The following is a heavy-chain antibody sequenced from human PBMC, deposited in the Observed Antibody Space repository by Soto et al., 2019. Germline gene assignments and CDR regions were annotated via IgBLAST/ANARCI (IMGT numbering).Heavy chain of an antibody. CDR1: GFTFSSYA. Sequence: GGSLRLSCAASGFTFSSYAMHWVRQAPGKGLEWVAVISYDGSNKYYAESVKGRFTISRDNSKNTLYLQMNSLRAEDTAMFYCARIGPSLGYSYGTDYWGQGTLVTVSS. D-gene: IGHD5-18*01. CDR3: ARIGPSLGYSYGTDY. J-gene: IGHJ4*02. V-gene: IGHV3-30-3*01. CDR2: ISYDGSNK.